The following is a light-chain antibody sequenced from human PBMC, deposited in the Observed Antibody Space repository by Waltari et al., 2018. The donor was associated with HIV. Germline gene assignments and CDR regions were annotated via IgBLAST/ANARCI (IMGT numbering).Light chain of an antibody. CDR1: TLSNQY. Sequence: SSELTQPPSVSVSPGQTARITCSGKTLSNQYAYWHQQRASQAPTLIIYKDTERPSGISERFSGSSSGTRVTLTISGVQAQDEADYYCQSVDSNGNVRFGGGTKLTVL. V-gene: IGLV3-25*03. CDR2: KDT. J-gene: IGLJ2*01. CDR3: QSVDSNGNVR.